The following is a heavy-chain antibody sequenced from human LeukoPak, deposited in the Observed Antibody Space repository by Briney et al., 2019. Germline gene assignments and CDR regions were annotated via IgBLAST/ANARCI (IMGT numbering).Heavy chain of an antibody. Sequence: GASVKVSCKASGFTFTNSAVQWVRQARGQRLEWIGWIVVGSGNTNYAQKFQERVTITRDMSTSTAYMELSSLRSEDTAVYYCAADRSSSSWYGAFDIWGQGTMVTVSS. CDR1: GFTFTNSA. CDR3: AADRSSSSWYGAFDI. J-gene: IGHJ3*02. V-gene: IGHV1-58*01. CDR2: IVVGSGNT. D-gene: IGHD6-13*01.